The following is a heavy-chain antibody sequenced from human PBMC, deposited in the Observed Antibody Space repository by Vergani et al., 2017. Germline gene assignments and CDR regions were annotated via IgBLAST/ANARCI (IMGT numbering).Heavy chain of an antibody. D-gene: IGHD3-22*01. CDR1: GFTFSSYG. J-gene: IGHJ3*02. CDR3: AKDFSYYYDSSGYFSWLDI. CDR2: IWYDGSNK. Sequence: VQLLESGGGLVQPGRSLRLSCAASGFTFSSYGMHWVRQAPGKGLEWVAVIWYDGSNKYYADSVKGRFTISRDNSKNTLYLQMNSLRAEDTAVYYCAKDFSYYYDSSGYFSWLDIWGQGTMVTVSS. V-gene: IGHV3-33*06.